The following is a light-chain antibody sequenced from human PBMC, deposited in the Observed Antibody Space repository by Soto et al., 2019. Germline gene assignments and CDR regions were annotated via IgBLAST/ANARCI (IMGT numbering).Light chain of an antibody. J-gene: IGKJ2*02. CDR3: YQYDNWPPCT. Sequence: DIVMTQSPATLSVSPGERVTLSCRASQSVSRFLAWYQQRPGQAPRLLIYDTSTRATGVPARFSGSGSGTEFSLTISSRQSEDFSVYYCYQYDNWPPCTFGQGTKLEVK. V-gene: IGKV3-15*01. CDR2: DTS. CDR1: QSVSRF.